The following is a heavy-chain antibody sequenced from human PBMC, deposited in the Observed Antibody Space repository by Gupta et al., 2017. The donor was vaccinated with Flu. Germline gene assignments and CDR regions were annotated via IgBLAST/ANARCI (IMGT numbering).Heavy chain of an antibody. V-gene: IGHV4-34*01. CDR2: INNSGST. CDR1: GGSFSGYY. CDR3: ARDSYGFFDI. Sequence: QVQLQQWGAGLLKPSETLSLTCAVYGGSFSGYYWSWIRQPPGKGLEWIGEINNSGSTNDNPSLKSRVTISVDTSKNQFSLKLRSVTAADTAVYYGARDSYGFFDIWGQGTMVTVYS. D-gene: IGHD5-18*01. J-gene: IGHJ3*02.